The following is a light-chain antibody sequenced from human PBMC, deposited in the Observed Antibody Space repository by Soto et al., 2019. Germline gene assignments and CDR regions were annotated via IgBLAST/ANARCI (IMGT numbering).Light chain of an antibody. CDR1: QSVSSY. CDR3: QQYGSSGT. J-gene: IGKJ1*01. CDR2: GAS. Sequence: EIVLTQSPGTLSLSPGERATLSCRASQSVSSYLAWYQQKPGQAPSLLIYGASNRATGIPDRFSGSGSGTDFTLTISRLEPEDFAVYYCQQYGSSGTFGQGTKVDIK. V-gene: IGKV3-20*01.